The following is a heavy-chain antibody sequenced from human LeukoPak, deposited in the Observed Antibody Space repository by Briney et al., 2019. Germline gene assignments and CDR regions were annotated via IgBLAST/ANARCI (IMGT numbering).Heavy chain of an antibody. V-gene: IGHV3-66*01. J-gene: IGHJ3*02. CDR1: GFTVSTNY. CDR3: ARERGAFDI. CDR2: IYRHGGT. Sequence: GGSLRLSCAASGFTVSTNYVSWVRQAPGKGLEWVSVIYRHGGTAYADSVQGRFSISRDNSKNTVDLQMNSLRAEDTAVYYCARERGAFDIWGQGTMVTVSS.